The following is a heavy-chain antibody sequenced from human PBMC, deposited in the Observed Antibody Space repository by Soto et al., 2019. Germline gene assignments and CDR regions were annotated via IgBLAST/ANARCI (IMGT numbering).Heavy chain of an antibody. J-gene: IGHJ6*02. CDR2: ISYDGSNK. V-gene: IGHV3-30-3*01. CDR3: ERDMTYCSSISCYAYYYDGMDV. CDR1: GFTFSSYA. D-gene: IGHD2-2*01. Sequence: QVQLVVSGGGVVQPGRSLRLSCAASGFTFSSYAMHWVPQAPGKGLEWVAVISYDGSNKYYADSVKGRFTISRDNSKKPLYLQMTSLRAEDTAVYYCERDMTYCSSISCYAYYYDGMDVCGQGTTVTVSS.